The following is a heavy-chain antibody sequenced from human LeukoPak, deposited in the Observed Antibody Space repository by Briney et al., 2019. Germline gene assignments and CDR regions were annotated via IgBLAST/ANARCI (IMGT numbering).Heavy chain of an antibody. V-gene: IGHV3-48*03. Sequence: GGSLRLSCAASGFTFSTYEMNWVRQAPGKGLEWVSDISGSGSTIHYADSVKGRFTISRDNAKNSLYLQMNSLRAADTAVYYCARITGSSFDYWGQGTLVTVPS. CDR3: ARITGSSFDY. D-gene: IGHD1-20*01. J-gene: IGHJ4*02. CDR1: GFTFSTYE. CDR2: ISGSGSTI.